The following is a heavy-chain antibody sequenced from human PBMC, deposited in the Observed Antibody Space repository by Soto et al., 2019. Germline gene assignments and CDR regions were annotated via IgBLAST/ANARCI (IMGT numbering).Heavy chain of an antibody. CDR2: INHSGST. CDR1: GGSFSDYY. CDR3: RRSSRYSTDV. V-gene: IGHV4-34*01. D-gene: IGHD6-19*01. Sequence: PSETLSLTCAVYGGSFSDYYWTWIRQPPGTGLEWIGEINHSGSTNYNPSLKSRVTISVDTSKNQFSLKLTSVTAADTAVYYCRRSSRYSTDVWGQGITVTVSS. J-gene: IGHJ6*02.